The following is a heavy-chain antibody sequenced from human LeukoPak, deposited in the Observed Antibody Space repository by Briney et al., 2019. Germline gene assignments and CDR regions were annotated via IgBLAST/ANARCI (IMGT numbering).Heavy chain of an antibody. V-gene: IGHV1-69*05. Sequence: ASVKVSCKASGGTFSSYAISWVRQAPGQGLEWMGRIIPIFGTANYAQKFQGRVTITMDESTSTAYMELSSLRSEDTAVYYCARDPDCTNGVCLNPVGAFDIWGQGTMVTVSS. D-gene: IGHD2-8*01. CDR1: GGTFSSYA. J-gene: IGHJ3*02. CDR3: ARDPDCTNGVCLNPVGAFDI. CDR2: IIPIFGTA.